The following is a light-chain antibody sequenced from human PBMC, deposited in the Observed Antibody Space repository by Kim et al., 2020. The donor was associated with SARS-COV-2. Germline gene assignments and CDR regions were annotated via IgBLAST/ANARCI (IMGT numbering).Light chain of an antibody. CDR1: KLVEHA. J-gene: IGLJ2*01. Sequence: SVSPEPATSITCAGDKLVEHAACCYQQKPGQSPVLVIYHDRQRPAGIPGRFSGSNSGNTATLTSGGTPAMDEADYYCQAWDSSTVVFGGGTQLTVL. CDR3: QAWDSSTVV. V-gene: IGLV3-1*01. CDR2: HDR.